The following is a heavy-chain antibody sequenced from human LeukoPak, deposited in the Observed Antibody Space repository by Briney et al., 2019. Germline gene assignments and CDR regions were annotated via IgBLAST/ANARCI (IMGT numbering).Heavy chain of an antibody. CDR1: GFTFSSYA. CDR3: ARVGSSSPFDY. J-gene: IGHJ4*02. D-gene: IGHD6-13*01. V-gene: IGHV3-64*01. CDR2: VSGNGHST. Sequence: PGGSLRLSCAASGFTFSSYAMHWVRQAPGKGLEYVSAVSGNGHSTYYANSVKGRFTISRDDPKNTLYLQMGSLRAEDVAVYYCARVGSSSPFDYWGQGTLVTVSS.